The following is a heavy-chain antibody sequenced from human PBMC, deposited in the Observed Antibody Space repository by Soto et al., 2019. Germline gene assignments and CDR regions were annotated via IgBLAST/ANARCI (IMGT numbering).Heavy chain of an antibody. D-gene: IGHD2-2*01. V-gene: IGHV1-18*01. CDR3: ARGMPYCSSTSCYFYPYFDY. CDR2: ISAYNGNT. CDR1: GYTFTSYG. Sequence: GASVKVSCKSSGYTFTSYGISWVRQAPGQGLEWMGWISAYNGNTNYAQKLQGRVTMTTDTSTSTAYMELRSLRSDDTAVYYCARGMPYCSSTSCYFYPYFDYWGQGTLVTVSS. J-gene: IGHJ4*02.